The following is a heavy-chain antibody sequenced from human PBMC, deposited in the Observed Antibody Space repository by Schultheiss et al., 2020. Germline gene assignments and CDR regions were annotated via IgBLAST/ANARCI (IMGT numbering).Heavy chain of an antibody. J-gene: IGHJ6*02. CDR3: AKASGIAAAGYYYYGMDV. Sequence: GGSLRLSCAASGFTFSSYAMSWVRQAPGKGLEWVSAISGSGGSTYYADSVKGRFTISRDNSKNTLYLQMNSLRAEDTALYYCAKASGIAAAGYYYYGMDVWGQGTTVTVYS. CDR1: GFTFSSYA. D-gene: IGHD6-13*01. CDR2: ISGSGGST. V-gene: IGHV3-23*01.